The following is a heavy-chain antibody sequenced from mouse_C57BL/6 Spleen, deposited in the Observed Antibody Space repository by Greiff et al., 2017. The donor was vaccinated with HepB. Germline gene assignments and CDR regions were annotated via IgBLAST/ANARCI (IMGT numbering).Heavy chain of an antibody. Sequence: QVQLKQSGAELARPGASVKLSCKASGYTFISYGISWVKQRTGQGLEWIGEIYPRSGNTYYNEKFKGKATLTADKSSSTAYMELRSLTSEDSAVYFCARLVGLRYFDYWGQGTTLTVSS. CDR1: GYTFISYG. CDR2: IYPRSGNT. CDR3: ARLVGLRYFDY. J-gene: IGHJ2*01. D-gene: IGHD2-4*01. V-gene: IGHV1-81*01.